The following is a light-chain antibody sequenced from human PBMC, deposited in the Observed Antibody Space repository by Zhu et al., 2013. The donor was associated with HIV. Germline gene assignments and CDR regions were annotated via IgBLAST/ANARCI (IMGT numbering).Light chain of an antibody. CDR1: QSVSSY. V-gene: IGKV3-11*01. J-gene: IGKJ4*01. Sequence: EIVLTQSPATLSLSPGERATLSCRASQSVSSYLAWYQQKAGQAPRLLIYDASSRATGIPARFSGSGSGTDFTLTISSLEPEDFAVYYCQQRSNWPPFTFGGGTKVEIK. CDR3: QQRSNWPPFT. CDR2: DAS.